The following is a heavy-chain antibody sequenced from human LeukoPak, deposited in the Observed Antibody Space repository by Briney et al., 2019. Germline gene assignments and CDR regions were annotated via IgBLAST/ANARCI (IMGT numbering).Heavy chain of an antibody. J-gene: IGHJ3*02. Sequence: SQTLSLTCAVSGYSISSGGYSWSWIRQPAGKGLEWIGRIYTSGSTNYNPSLKSRVTMSVDTSKNQFSLKLSSVTAADTAVYYCARGFVLLEDFWSGPQGGAFDIWGQGTMVTVSS. D-gene: IGHD3-3*01. V-gene: IGHV4-61*02. CDR3: ARGFVLLEDFWSGPQGGAFDI. CDR1: GYSISSGGYS. CDR2: IYTSGST.